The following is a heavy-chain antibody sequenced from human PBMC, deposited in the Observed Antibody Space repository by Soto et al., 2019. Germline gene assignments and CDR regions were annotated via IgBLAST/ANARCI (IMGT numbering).Heavy chain of an antibody. V-gene: IGHV1-69*01. Sequence: QVQLVQSGAEVKKPGSSVKVSCKASGGAFSSYAISWVRQAPGQGVEWMGGIIPIFGTANYAQKFQGRVTNTADETTPTAYKELNNLRYDDTPEYYCARRAGHDILTGYPRANAPWGQGNLGTVYS. CDR2: IIPIFGTA. CDR1: GGAFSSYA. CDR3: ARRAGHDILTGYPRANAP. J-gene: IGHJ5*02. D-gene: IGHD3-9*01.